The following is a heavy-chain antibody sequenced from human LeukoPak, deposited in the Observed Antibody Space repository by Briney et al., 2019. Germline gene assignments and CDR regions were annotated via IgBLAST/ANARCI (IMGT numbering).Heavy chain of an antibody. D-gene: IGHD1/OR15-1a*01. CDR2: IYPGDSDT. CDR1: GYSFTTYW. Sequence: GESLKISCKGSGYSFTTYWIGWVRQMPGQGLEWMGVIYPGDSDTRYSPSFQGQVTISADKSISTAYLQWSSLKASDTAMYYCARRTDGSTNNLDYWGQGTLVTVSS. V-gene: IGHV5-51*01. CDR3: ARRTDGSTNNLDY. J-gene: IGHJ4*02.